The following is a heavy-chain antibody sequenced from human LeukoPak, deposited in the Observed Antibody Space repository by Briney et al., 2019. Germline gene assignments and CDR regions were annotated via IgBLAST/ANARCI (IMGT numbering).Heavy chain of an antibody. V-gene: IGHV3-64*01. D-gene: IGHD2-2*01. CDR3: ARGYCSSTSCTNDY. CDR1: GFSLSTYD. J-gene: IGHJ4*02. CDR2: ITSNGGTT. Sequence: GGSLRLSCVASGFSLSTYDMYWVRQAPGKGLEYVSAITSNGGTTYYANSVKGRFTISIDNSKNTLYLQMGSLRAEDMAVYYCARGYCSSTSCTNDYWGQGTLVTVSS.